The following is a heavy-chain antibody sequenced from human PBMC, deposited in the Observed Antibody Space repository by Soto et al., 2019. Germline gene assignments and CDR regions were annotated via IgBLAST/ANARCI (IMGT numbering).Heavy chain of an antibody. Sequence: QVQLQESGPGLVKPSQTLSLTCTVSGGSISSGGYYWSWIRQHPGKGLEWIGYIYYSGSTYYNPSLKSRVTISVDTSKNQFSLKLSSVTAADTAVYYCARNYYGSGSYYKRGPNFDYWGQGTLVTVSS. CDR2: IYYSGST. V-gene: IGHV4-31*03. CDR3: ARNYYGSGSYYKRGPNFDY. CDR1: GGSISSGGYY. J-gene: IGHJ4*02. D-gene: IGHD3-10*01.